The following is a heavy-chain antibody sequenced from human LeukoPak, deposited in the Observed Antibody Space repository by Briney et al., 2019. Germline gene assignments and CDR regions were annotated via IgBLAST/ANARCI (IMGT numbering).Heavy chain of an antibody. CDR3: ARWGYDFWSGYQHQRVFDY. Sequence: SETLSLNCAVYGGSFSGYYWSWIRQPPGKGLEWIGEINHSGSTNYNPSLKSRVTISVDTSKNQFSLKLSSVTAADTAVYYCARWGYDFWSGYQHQRVFDYWGRGTLVTVSS. V-gene: IGHV4-34*01. J-gene: IGHJ4*02. CDR1: GGSFSGYY. D-gene: IGHD3-3*01. CDR2: INHSGST.